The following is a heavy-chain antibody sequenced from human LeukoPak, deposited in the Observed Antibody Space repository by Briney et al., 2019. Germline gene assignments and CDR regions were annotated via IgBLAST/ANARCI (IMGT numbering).Heavy chain of an antibody. CDR3: ARDWEGLGEYWYFDL. D-gene: IGHD1-26*01. CDR2: INPNSGGK. V-gene: IGHV1-2*02. Sequence: ASVKVSCKASGYTFTGYYMHWVRQAPGQGLEWMGWINPNSGGKNYAQKFQGRVTMTRDTSISTAYMELSRLRSDDTAVYYCARDWEGLGEYWYFDLWGRGTLVTVSS. J-gene: IGHJ2*01. CDR1: GYTFTGYY.